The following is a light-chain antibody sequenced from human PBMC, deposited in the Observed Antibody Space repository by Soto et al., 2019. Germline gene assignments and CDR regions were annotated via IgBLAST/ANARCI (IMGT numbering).Light chain of an antibody. CDR2: DVA. CDR3: CSYAGGSTYL. CDR1: GNDVGAYNY. V-gene: IGLV2-11*01. J-gene: IGLJ1*01. Sequence: QSPPTHPLSVSRSPGHSVTISCTGTGNDVGAYNYVSWYQQHPGRPPKLMIYDVARWPSGVPDRFSGSKSGNTASLTISGLQAEDEADYFCCSYAGGSTYLFGTGTNVTVL.